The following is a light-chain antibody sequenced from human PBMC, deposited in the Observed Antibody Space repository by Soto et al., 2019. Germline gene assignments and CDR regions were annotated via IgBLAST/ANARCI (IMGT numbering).Light chain of an antibody. CDR1: SSNIGSNT. Sequence: QSVLTQPPSASGTPGQRVTISCSGSSSNIGSNTVNWYQQLPGTAPKLLIHSNNQRPSGVPDRFSGSKSGTSASLAISGLQSEDEADYYCATWDDSLNGGVFGGGTKVTVL. J-gene: IGLJ3*02. V-gene: IGLV1-44*01. CDR2: SNN. CDR3: ATWDDSLNGGV.